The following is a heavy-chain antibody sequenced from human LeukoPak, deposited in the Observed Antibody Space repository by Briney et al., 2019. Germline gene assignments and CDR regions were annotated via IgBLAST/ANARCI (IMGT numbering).Heavy chain of an antibody. D-gene: IGHD5-12*01. CDR2: ISYDGSNK. CDR1: GFTFSSYG. V-gene: IGHV3-30*18. CDR3: AKEGSSYDYYFDY. Sequence: GSLRLSCAASGFTFSSYGMHWVRQAPGKGLEWVAVISYDGSNKYYADSVKGRFTISRDNSKNTLYLQMNSLRAEDTAVYYCAKEGSSYDYYFDYWGQGTLVTVSS. J-gene: IGHJ4*02.